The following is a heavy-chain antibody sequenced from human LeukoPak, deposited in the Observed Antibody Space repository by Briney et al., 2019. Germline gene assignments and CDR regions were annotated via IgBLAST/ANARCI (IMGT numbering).Heavy chain of an antibody. D-gene: IGHD1-26*01. CDR1: GGSISSYY. Sequence: SETLSLTCTVSGGSISSYYWSWIRQPPGKGLEWIGYVYYSGRTNYNPSLESRVTISVDTSKNQFSLKLTSVTAADTAMYYCARRGGNPLGAFDIWGQGTMVTVSS. CDR3: ARRGGNPLGAFDI. CDR2: VYYSGRT. V-gene: IGHV4-59*01. J-gene: IGHJ3*02.